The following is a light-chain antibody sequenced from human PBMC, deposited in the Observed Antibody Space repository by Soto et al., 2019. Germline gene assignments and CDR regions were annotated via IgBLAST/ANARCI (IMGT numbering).Light chain of an antibody. CDR2: WAS. Sequence: DIVMIQSPDSLAMSLGGRATINCKSSQSILERTNNKNSLAWYRQKPGQPPELLICWASTRESGVPDRISGSGSETDFTLTITSLQAEDVAIYYCQQYFNTPWTFGQGTKVDIK. J-gene: IGKJ1*01. V-gene: IGKV4-1*01. CDR3: QQYFNTPWT. CDR1: QSILERTNNKNS.